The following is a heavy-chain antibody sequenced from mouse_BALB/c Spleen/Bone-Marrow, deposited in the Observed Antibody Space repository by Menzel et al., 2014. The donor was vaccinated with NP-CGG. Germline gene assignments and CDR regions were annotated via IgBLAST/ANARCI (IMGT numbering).Heavy chain of an antibody. CDR2: INPGSGDT. V-gene: IGHV1-54*01. J-gene: IGHJ3*01. CDR3: ARNANWLFAY. CDR1: GYAFTNYL. D-gene: IGHD4-1*01. Sequence: QVQLQQSGTELVRPGTSVKVSCKASGYAFTNYLIEWVKQRPGQRLEWIGVINPGSGDTSYNEKFRGKATLTADKSSSTAYMQLSSLTSDDSAVYFCARNANWLFAYWGQGTLVTVSA.